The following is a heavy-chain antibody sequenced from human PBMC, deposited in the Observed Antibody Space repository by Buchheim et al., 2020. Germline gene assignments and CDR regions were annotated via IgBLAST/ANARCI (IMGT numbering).Heavy chain of an antibody. CDR3: ARGGKRPPNSVNWNYAEFDY. V-gene: IGHV1-46*01. Sequence: QVQLVQSGAEVKKPGASVKVSCKASGYTFTSYYMHWVRQAPGQGLEWMGIINPSGGSTSYAQKFQGRVTMTRDTSKSTVDMELSSLRSEDTAVYYCARGGKRPPNSVNWNYAEFDYWGQGTL. CDR1: GYTFTSYY. D-gene: IGHD1-7*01. J-gene: IGHJ4*02. CDR2: INPSGGST.